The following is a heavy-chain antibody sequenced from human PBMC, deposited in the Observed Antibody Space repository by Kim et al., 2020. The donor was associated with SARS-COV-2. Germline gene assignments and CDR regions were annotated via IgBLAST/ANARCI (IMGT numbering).Heavy chain of an antibody. J-gene: IGHJ4*02. CDR3: ARHRRSIVVVTANEVFDY. V-gene: IGHV4-39*01. Sequence: KSRVTISVDTSKNQFSPKLSSVTAADTAVYYCARHRRSIVVVTANEVFDYWGQGTLVTVSS. D-gene: IGHD2-21*02.